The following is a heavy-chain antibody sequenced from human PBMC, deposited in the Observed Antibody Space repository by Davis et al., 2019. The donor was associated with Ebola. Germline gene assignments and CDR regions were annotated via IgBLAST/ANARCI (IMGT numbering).Heavy chain of an antibody. D-gene: IGHD3-16*01. CDR3: AKDIGGPLGKIYYYYYGMDV. CDR1: GFTFDDYA. V-gene: IGHV3-9*01. Sequence: PGGSLRLSCAASGFTFDDYAMHWVRQAPGKGLEWVSGISWNSGSIGYADSVKGRFTISRDNAKNSLYLQMNSLRAEDTALYYCAKDIGGPLGKIYYYYYGMDVWGQGTTVTVSS. CDR2: ISWNSGSI. J-gene: IGHJ6*02.